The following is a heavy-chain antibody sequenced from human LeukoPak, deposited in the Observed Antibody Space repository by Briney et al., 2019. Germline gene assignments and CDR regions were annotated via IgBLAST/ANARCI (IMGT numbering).Heavy chain of an antibody. D-gene: IGHD5-24*01. CDR2: ISYDGSNK. J-gene: IGHJ4*02. V-gene: IGHV3-30*03. CDR3: APEGDGYILFDY. Sequence: PGGSLRRSCAAPGFTFSSYGMHWVRQAPGKGLEWVAVISYDGSNKYYADSVKGRFTISRDNSKNTLYLQMNSLRVEDTAVYYCAPEGDGYILFDYWGQGTLVTVSS. CDR1: GFTFSSYG.